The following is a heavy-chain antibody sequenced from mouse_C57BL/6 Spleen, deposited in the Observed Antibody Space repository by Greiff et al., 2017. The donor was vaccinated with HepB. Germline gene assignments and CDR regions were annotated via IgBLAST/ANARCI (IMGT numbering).Heavy chain of an antibody. CDR2: IYPGDGDT. CDR3: AYGYVYFDY. V-gene: IGHV1-82*01. D-gene: IGHD2-2*01. J-gene: IGHJ2*01. CDR1: GYAFSSSW. Sequence: VQLQQSGPELVKPGASVKISCKASGYAFSSSWMNWVKQRPGKGLEWIGRIYPGDGDTNYNGKFKGKATLTADKSSSTAYMQLSSLTSEDSAVYFGAYGYVYFDYWGQGTTLTVSS.